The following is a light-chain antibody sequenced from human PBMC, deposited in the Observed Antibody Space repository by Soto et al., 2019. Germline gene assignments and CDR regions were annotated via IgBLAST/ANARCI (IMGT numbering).Light chain of an antibody. J-gene: IGKJ3*01. Sequence: DIQMTQSPSSVSASIGDRVTITCRASQDISTWLGWYQQKPGKAPNLLIYTASSLQSGVPSRFSGSGSGTEFTLTIDSLQPEDLATYYCQQGNSFPFTFGPGTTVDI. CDR3: QQGNSFPFT. CDR2: TAS. CDR1: QDISTW. V-gene: IGKV1-12*01.